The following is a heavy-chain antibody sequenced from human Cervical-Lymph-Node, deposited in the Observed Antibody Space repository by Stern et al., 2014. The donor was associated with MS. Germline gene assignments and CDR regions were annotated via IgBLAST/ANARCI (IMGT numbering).Heavy chain of an antibody. CDR3: ATTRWDLFTWNWFDP. D-gene: IGHD1-26*01. V-gene: IGHV4-61*02. J-gene: IGHJ5*02. CDR1: GGSISSSGYY. CDR2: IHDSGST. Sequence: QVQLVQSGPGLVKPSQTLSLTCTVSGGSISSSGYYWSWIRQPADKGLEWIGRIHDSGSTYYNPSLTSRVTISMDTAQNQFSLKLPSVTAADTAVYYCATTRWDLFTWNWFDPWGQGTLVTVSS.